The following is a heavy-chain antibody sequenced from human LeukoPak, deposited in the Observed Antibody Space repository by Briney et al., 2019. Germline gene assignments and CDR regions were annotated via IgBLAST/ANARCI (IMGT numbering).Heavy chain of an antibody. CDR1: GYTFTGYY. D-gene: IGHD6-13*01. J-gene: IGHJ5*02. Sequence: ASVTVSCTASGYTFTGYYMHWVRQAPGQGLEWMGWINPNSGGTNYAQKFQGRVTMTRDTSISTAYMELSRLRSDDTAVYYCAREESWGIAAAGTVWFDPWGQGTLVTVSS. CDR3: AREESWGIAAAGTVWFDP. CDR2: INPNSGGT. V-gene: IGHV1-2*02.